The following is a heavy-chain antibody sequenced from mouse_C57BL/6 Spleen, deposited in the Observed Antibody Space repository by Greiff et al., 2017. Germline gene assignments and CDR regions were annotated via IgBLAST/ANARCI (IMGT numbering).Heavy chain of an antibody. J-gene: IGHJ3*01. D-gene: IGHD2-1*01. CDR2: IDPEDGET. CDR1: GFNIKDYY. Sequence: SGAELVKPGASVQLSCPASGFNIKDYYMHWVKQRTEQGLGWIGRIDPEDGETIYAPEFPGKATITADTSSNTAYQQLSSLTSEDTAVYYCARSRYYGNLAWFAYWGQGTLVTVSA. CDR3: ARSRYYGNLAWFAY. V-gene: IGHV14-2*01.